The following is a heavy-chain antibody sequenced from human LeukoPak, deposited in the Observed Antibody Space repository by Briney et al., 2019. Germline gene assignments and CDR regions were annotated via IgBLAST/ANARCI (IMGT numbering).Heavy chain of an antibody. CDR3: ARDSYYDSSGYYYQPFQH. J-gene: IGHJ1*01. Sequence: SETLSLTCTVSGVSISSYYWSWIRQPAGKGLEWIVRIYTSGSTNYNTSLESRVTMSVDTSKNQFSLKLSSVTAADPAVYYCARDSYYDSSGYYYQPFQHWGQGTMVTVS. D-gene: IGHD3-22*01. CDR2: IYTSGST. V-gene: IGHV4-4*07. CDR1: GVSISSYY.